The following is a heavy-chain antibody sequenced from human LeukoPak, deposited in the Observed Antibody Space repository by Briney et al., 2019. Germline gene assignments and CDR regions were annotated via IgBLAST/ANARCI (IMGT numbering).Heavy chain of an antibody. CDR2: INHSGST. CDR3: ARPRSSSWYDAFDI. CDR1: GGSFSGYY. V-gene: IGHV4-34*01. Sequence: SETLSLTCAVYGGSFSGYYCSWIRQPPGKGLEWIGEINHSGSTNYNPSLKSRVTISVDTSKNQFSLKLSSVTAADTAVYYCARPRSSSWYDAFDIWGQGTMVTVSS. D-gene: IGHD6-13*01. J-gene: IGHJ3*02.